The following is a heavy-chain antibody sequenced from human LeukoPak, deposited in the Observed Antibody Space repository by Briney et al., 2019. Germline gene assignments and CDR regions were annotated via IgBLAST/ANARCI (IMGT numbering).Heavy chain of an antibody. J-gene: IGHJ2*01. Sequence: GGSLRLSCAASGFTFSSYNMNWVRQAPGKGLEWVSSISSSSSYIYYADSVKGRFTISGDNAKNSLYLQMNSLRAEDTAVYYCARGSDVTIFGVVIPQVYFDLWGRGTLVTVSS. CDR1: GFTFSSYN. V-gene: IGHV3-21*01. CDR3: ARGSDVTIFGVVIPQVYFDL. CDR2: ISSSSSYI. D-gene: IGHD3-3*01.